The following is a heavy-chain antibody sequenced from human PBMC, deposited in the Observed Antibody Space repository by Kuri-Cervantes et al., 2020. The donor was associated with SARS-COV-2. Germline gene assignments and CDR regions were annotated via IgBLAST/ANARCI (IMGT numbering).Heavy chain of an antibody. J-gene: IGHJ4*02. D-gene: IGHD7-27*01. CDR1: GFTFSSYA. CDR3: ARTGDRGYYFDY. Sequence: GGSLRLSCAASGFTFSSYAMHWVRQAPGKGLEWVAVISYDGSNKYYADSVKGRFTISRDNSKNTLYLQMNSLRAEDTAVYYCARTGDRGYYFDYWGQGTLVTVSS. V-gene: IGHV3-30-3*01. CDR2: ISYDGSNK.